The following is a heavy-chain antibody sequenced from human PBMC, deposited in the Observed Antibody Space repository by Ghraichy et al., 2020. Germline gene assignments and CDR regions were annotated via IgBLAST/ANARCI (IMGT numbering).Heavy chain of an antibody. V-gene: IGHV3-48*01. J-gene: IGHJ4*02. CDR1: GFTFSTSI. CDR2: ITIASPTI. Sequence: GGSLRLSCIASGFTFSTSIMNWVRQAPGKGLEWISFITIASPTIYYADSVKSGLTVSRDNDKKSLFLQMNSLRADDTAVYYSATAIEAGGISYWGLGTLVTVSS. CDR3: ATAIEAGGISY. D-gene: IGHD6-13*01.